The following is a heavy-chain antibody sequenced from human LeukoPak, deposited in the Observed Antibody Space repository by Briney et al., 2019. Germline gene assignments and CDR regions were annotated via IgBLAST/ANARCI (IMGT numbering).Heavy chain of an antibody. V-gene: IGHV3-7*01. CDR3: ARLKDDVTKFDY. Sequence: GGSLRLSCAGSGFSFSRYWMAWVRQAPGKGLEWVARINQDVSRIHYVDSVKGRFTISRDNAKSSLFLQMTSLRVEDTAVYYCARLKDDVTKFDYWGQGTLVTVSS. CDR1: GFSFSRYW. D-gene: IGHD2-8*01. CDR2: INQDVSRI. J-gene: IGHJ4*02.